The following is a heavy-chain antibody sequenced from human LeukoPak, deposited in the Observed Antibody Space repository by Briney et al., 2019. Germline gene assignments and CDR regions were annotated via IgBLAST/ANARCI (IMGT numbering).Heavy chain of an antibody. CDR3: AREYTAMAYDY. J-gene: IGHJ4*02. D-gene: IGHD5-18*01. V-gene: IGHV3-21*01. Sequence: GGSLRLSCAASGFTFSSYAMNWVRQPPGKGLEWVSSISSTSTYIYYADSVKGRFTISRDNARNSLFLQMNNLRVDDSAVYYCAREYTAMAYDYWGQGNLVTVSS. CDR2: ISSTSTYI. CDR1: GFTFSSYA.